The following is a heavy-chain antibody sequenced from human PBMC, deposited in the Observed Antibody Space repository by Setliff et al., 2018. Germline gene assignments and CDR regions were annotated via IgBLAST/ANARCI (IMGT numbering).Heavy chain of an antibody. V-gene: IGHV4-59*03. CDR3: AQDQYTSGWYGSPESYFDC. Sequence: PSETLSLTCTVSGDSISRYYWSWIRQPPGKGLEWIGYIQNGGNTKYNPSLGSRITMSVDTSKNQFSLKLSSVTAADTAVYYCAQDQYTSGWYGSPESYFDCWGLGILVTVSS. J-gene: IGHJ4*01. D-gene: IGHD6-19*01. CDR1: GDSISRYY. CDR2: IQNGGNT.